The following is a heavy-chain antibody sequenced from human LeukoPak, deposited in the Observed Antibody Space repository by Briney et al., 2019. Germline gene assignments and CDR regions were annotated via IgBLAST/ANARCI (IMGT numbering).Heavy chain of an antibody. CDR3: APNIVVVTAEPHYFDY. D-gene: IGHD2-21*02. V-gene: IGHV3-15*01. CDR2: IKSKTDGGTT. Sequence: GGSLRLSCAASGFTFSHAWMSWVRQAPGKGLEWVGRIKSKTDGGTTDYAAPVKGRFTISRDDSKNTLYLQMNSLRAEDTAVYYCAPNIVVVTAEPHYFDYWGQGTLVTVSS. J-gene: IGHJ4*02. CDR1: GFTFSHAW.